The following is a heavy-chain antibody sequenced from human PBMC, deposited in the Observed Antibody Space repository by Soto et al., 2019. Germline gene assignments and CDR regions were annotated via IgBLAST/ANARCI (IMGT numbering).Heavy chain of an antibody. CDR3: ARWYYYDSSGGFDY. D-gene: IGHD3-22*01. Sequence: PSETLSLTCTVSGGSISSYYWSWIRQPPGKGLEWIGYIYYSGSTNYNPSLKSRVTISVDTSKNQFSLKLSSVTAADTAVYYCARWYYYDSSGGFDYWGQGTLVTVPQ. J-gene: IGHJ4*02. V-gene: IGHV4-59*01. CDR1: GGSISSYY. CDR2: IYYSGST.